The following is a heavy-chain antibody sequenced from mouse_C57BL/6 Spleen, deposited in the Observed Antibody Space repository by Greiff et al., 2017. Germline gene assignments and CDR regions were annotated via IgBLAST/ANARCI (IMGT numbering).Heavy chain of an antibody. CDR3: ARVPTTVVATEYAMDY. V-gene: IGHV1-55*01. Sequence: QVQLQQPGAELVQPGASVKMSCKASGYTFTSYWITWVKQRPGQGLEWIGDIYPGSGSTNYNAKFKSKATLTVDTSSSTAYMQLSSLTSEDSAVYYCARVPTTVVATEYAMDYWGQGTSVTVSS. D-gene: IGHD1-1*01. CDR2: IYPGSGST. J-gene: IGHJ4*01. CDR1: GYTFTSYW.